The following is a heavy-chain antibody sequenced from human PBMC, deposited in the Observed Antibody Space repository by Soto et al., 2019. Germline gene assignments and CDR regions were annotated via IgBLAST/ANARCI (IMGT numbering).Heavy chain of an antibody. V-gene: IGHV4-31*03. Sequence: QVQLQESGPGLVKPSQTLSLTCTVSGCSISSGCYYWRWIRQHPGKGLEWIGYIYYSGSTYYNPSLRSRVTISVDTSKNQFSLKLSSVTAADTAVYYCARDSSSWYFDYWGQGTLVTVSS. CDR1: GCSISSGCYY. CDR3: ARDSSSWYFDY. CDR2: IYYSGST. J-gene: IGHJ4*02. D-gene: IGHD6-13*01.